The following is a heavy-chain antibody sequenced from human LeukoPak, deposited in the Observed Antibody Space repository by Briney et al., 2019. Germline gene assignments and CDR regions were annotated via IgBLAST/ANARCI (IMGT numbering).Heavy chain of an antibody. CDR2: IYHSGST. CDR1: GYSISSGFY. J-gene: IGHJ5*02. CDR3: ARGSGYCSGGSCYSYFRVRNWFDP. V-gene: IGHV4-38-2*02. D-gene: IGHD2-15*01. Sequence: PSETLSLTCTVSGYSISSGFYWGWIRQPPGKGLECIGSIYHSGSTNYNPSLKSRVTISVDTSKNQFSLKLSSVTAADTAVYYCARGSGYCSGGSCYSYFRVRNWFDPWGQGTLVTVSS.